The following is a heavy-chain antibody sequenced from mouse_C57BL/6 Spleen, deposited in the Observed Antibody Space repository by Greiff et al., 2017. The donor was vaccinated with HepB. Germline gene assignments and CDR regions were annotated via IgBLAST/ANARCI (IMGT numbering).Heavy chain of an antibody. CDR3: ARAYYYGSSSYYAMDY. CDR1: GYTFTSYG. D-gene: IGHD1-1*01. V-gene: IGHV1-81*01. Sequence: VQLQQSGAELARPGASVKLSCKASGYTFTSYGISWVKQRTGQGLEWIGEIYPRSGNTYYNEKFKGKPTLTADKSSSTAYMELRSLTSEDSAVYFCARAYYYGSSSYYAMDYWGQGTSVTVSS. J-gene: IGHJ4*01. CDR2: IYPRSGNT.